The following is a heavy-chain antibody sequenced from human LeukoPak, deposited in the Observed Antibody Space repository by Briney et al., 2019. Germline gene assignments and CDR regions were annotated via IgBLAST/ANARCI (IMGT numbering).Heavy chain of an antibody. CDR3: ARSMSGGLGFFQS. J-gene: IGHJ1*01. Sequence: ASVKVSCTSSGYTFTDYYMHWVRQAPGQGLERMRWINPNSGGTNYAQNFQGRATMTRDTSIRTAYMELSSLRSDDTAVYYCARSMSGGLGFFQSWGQGTLVVVSS. V-gene: IGHV1-2*02. D-gene: IGHD2-15*01. CDR1: GYTFTDYY. CDR2: INPNSGGT.